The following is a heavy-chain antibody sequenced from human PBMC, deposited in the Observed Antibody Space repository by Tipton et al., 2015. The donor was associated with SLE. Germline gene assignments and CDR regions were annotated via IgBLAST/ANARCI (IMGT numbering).Heavy chain of an antibody. CDR2: ISSSGSTI. CDR3: AREEQLVHFDY. D-gene: IGHD6-13*01. J-gene: IGHJ4*02. CDR1: GFTFSSYE. Sequence: SLRLSCAASGFTFSSYEMSWVRQAPGKGLEWVSYISSSGSTIYYADSVKGRFTISRDNAKNSLYLQMNSLRAEDTAVYYCAREEQLVHFDYWGQGTLVTVSS. V-gene: IGHV3-48*03.